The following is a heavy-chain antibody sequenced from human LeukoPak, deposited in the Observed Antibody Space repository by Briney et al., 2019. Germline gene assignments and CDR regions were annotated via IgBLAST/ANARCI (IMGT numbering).Heavy chain of an antibody. J-gene: IGHJ4*02. D-gene: IGHD3-22*01. CDR3: ARGRYYDSSGYFYFDS. Sequence: PSETLSLTCAVYGGSFSGYYWSWIRQPPGKGLEWIGEINHSGSTNYNPSLKSRVTISVDTSKDQFSLNLSSVTAADTAVYYCARGRYYDSSGYFYFDSWGRGTLVTVSS. CDR2: INHSGST. CDR1: GGSFSGYY. V-gene: IGHV4-34*01.